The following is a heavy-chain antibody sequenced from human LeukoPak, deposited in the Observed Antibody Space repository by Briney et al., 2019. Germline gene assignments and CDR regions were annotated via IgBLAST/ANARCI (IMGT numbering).Heavy chain of an antibody. CDR2: IYYSGST. V-gene: IGHV4-39*07. CDR3: ARLTKNDSGSFRFGKKKRGYMDV. D-gene: IGHD3-10*01. J-gene: IGHJ6*03. Sequence: SETLSLTCSVSGGSISSSSYYWGWIRQPPGKGLEWIGSIYYSGSTYHNPSLKSRVTISVDTSKNQFSLKLSSVTAADTAVYYCARLTKNDSGSFRFGKKKRGYMDVWGKGTTVTISS. CDR1: GGSISSSSYY.